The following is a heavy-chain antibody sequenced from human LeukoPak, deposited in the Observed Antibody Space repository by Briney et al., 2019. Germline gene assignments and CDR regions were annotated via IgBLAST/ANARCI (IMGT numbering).Heavy chain of an antibody. CDR3: ARGFCTSTSCYGSY. J-gene: IGHJ4*02. CDR1: GFTFRSYT. CDR2: ISSSNSSI. V-gene: IGHV3-21*01. D-gene: IGHD2-2*01. Sequence: GGSLRLSCAAFGFTFRSYTMNWVRQAPGKGLEWVSSISSSNSSIYYADSVKGRFTISRDNAKKSLYLQMNSLRAEDTAMYYCARGFCTSTSCYGSYWGQGTLVTVSS.